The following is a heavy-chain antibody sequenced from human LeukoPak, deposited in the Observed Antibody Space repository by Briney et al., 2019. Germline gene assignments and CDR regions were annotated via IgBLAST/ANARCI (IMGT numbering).Heavy chain of an antibody. J-gene: IGHJ6*03. CDR3: ARDLGAAAGTGGYYYMDV. CDR2: IIPIFGTA. V-gene: IGHV1-69*05. Sequence: SVKVSCKASGGTFSSYAISWVRQAPGQGLEWMGGIIPIFGTANYAQKFQGRVTITTDESTSTAYMELSSLRSEDTAVYYCARDLGAAAGTGGYYYMDVWGKGTTVTVSS. CDR1: GGTFSSYA. D-gene: IGHD6-13*01.